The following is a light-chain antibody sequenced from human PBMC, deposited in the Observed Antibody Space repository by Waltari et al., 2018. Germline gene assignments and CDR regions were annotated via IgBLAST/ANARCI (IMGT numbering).Light chain of an antibody. CDR3: QQYDGIVVT. CDR1: QTVSSIS. V-gene: IGKV3-20*01. CDR2: GTS. Sequence: EIVLTQSTGTLSLSPGERATLSCRASQTVSSISFTWYHQKPGQAPRLLIYGTSNRAIGIPDRFSGSGSGTDFTLTISRLEPEDFVVYYCQQYDGIVVTFGGGTKVEI. J-gene: IGKJ4*01.